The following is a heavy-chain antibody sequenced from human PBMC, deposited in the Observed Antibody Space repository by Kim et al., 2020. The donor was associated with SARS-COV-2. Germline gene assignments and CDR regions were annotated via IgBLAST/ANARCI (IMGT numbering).Heavy chain of an antibody. Sequence: ASVKVSCKASGYTFTSYGISWVRQAPGQGLEWMGWISAYNGNTNYAQKLQGRVTMTTDTSTSTAYMELRSLRSDDTAVYYCARDYDVGRPKLKYYYYGMDVWGQGTTVTVSS. J-gene: IGHJ6*02. CDR1: GYTFTSYG. V-gene: IGHV1-18*01. CDR3: ARDYDVGRPKLKYYYYGMDV. D-gene: IGHD3-16*01. CDR2: ISAYNGNT.